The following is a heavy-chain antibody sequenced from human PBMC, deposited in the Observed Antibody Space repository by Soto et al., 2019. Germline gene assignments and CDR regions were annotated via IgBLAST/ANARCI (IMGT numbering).Heavy chain of an antibody. V-gene: IGHV4-30-2*01. Sequence: QLQLQESGSGLVKPSQTLSLTCAVSDGSISSGAYSWSWIRQPPGKGLECIGYVYHGGRTYYNPSLKNRTTRXVDKSRNHFSLKVSSVTAADTAVYYCARGYSPMDVWGQGTTVTVSS. CDR1: DGSISSGAYS. CDR3: ARGYSPMDV. D-gene: IGHD5-18*01. J-gene: IGHJ6*02. CDR2: VYHGGRT.